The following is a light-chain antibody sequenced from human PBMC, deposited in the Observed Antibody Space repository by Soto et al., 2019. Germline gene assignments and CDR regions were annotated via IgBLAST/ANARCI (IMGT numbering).Light chain of an antibody. CDR1: NSNIGSNT. Sequence: QLVLTQPPSASGTPGQRVTISCSGSNSNIGSNTVNWYQQLPGTAPKLLIYSNNQRPSGVPDRFSGSKSGTSASLAISGLQSYDEPDYYCAAWDDSLNGHYVFGTGTKLTVL. CDR2: SNN. J-gene: IGLJ1*01. V-gene: IGLV1-44*01. CDR3: AAWDDSLNGHYV.